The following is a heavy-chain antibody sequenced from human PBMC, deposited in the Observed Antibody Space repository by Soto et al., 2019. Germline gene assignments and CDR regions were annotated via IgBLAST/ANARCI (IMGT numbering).Heavy chain of an antibody. J-gene: IGHJ4*02. CDR1: RFTFSNYW. V-gene: IGHV3-7*03. Sequence: RRLSCAASRFTFSNYWMTWVRQAPGKGLEWVANIIKDGSEKSYVDSVKGRFTISRDNAKNSLYLEMNSLRVEDTAMYYCARDWGGLGYWGLGTLVTVSS. D-gene: IGHD3-10*01. CDR3: ARDWGGLGY. CDR2: IIKDGSEK.